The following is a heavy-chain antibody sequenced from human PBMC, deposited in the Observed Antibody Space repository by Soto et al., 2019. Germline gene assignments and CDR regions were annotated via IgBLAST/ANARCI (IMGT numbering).Heavy chain of an antibody. CDR2: VRQVEGGG. Sequence: GGSLRLSCEASGFSFRSYWMTWVRQAPGKGLEWVANVRQVEGGGSYVDSVKGRFTISRDKAKNSLYLQMNSLRAEDTAVYYCARLTGVVPVGPYFKRDYYMDVWGKGTTVTVSS. J-gene: IGHJ6*03. CDR3: ARLTGVVPVGPYFKRDYYMDV. D-gene: IGHD2-2*01. CDR1: GFSFRSYW. V-gene: IGHV3-7*01.